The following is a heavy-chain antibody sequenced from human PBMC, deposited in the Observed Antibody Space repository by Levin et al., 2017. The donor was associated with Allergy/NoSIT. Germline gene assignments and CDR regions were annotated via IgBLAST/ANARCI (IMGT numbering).Heavy chain of an antibody. J-gene: IGHJ4*02. CDR2: ISGSGGRGVNT. CDR3: AKDEEGEVILFDY. V-gene: IGHV3-23*01. Sequence: PGGSLRLSCAASGFTFSRYAMSWVRQAPGKGLEWVSAISGSGGRGVNTYYADSVKGRFTISRDNSKNTLYLQMNSLRAEDTAVYYCAKDEEGEVILFDYWGQGTLVTVSS. D-gene: IGHD3-16*01. CDR1: GFTFSRYA.